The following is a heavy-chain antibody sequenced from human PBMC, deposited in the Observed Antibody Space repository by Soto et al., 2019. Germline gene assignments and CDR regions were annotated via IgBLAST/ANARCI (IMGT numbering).Heavy chain of an antibody. CDR1: GGSISSSSYY. V-gene: IGHV4-61*05. CDR2: IYYIGGT. Sequence: SETLSLTCTVSGGSISSSSYYWGWIRQPPGKGLEWIGYIYYIGGTNYNPSLKTRVTISVDTSKNQFSLKLSSVTAADTAVYYCARRRSYGDSDYWGQGTLVTVSS. J-gene: IGHJ4*01. D-gene: IGHD4-17*01. CDR3: ARRRSYGDSDY.